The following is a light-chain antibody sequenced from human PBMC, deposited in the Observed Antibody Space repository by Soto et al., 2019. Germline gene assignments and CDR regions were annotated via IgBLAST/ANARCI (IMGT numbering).Light chain of an antibody. CDR2: EVS. CDR1: SSDVGGYNY. J-gene: IGLJ1*01. CDR3: ISYAGSNNFGV. Sequence: QSALTQPPSASESPGQSVTISCTGTSSDVGGYNYVSWYQQHPGKAPKLMIYEVSKRPSGVPDRFSGSKSGNTASLTVSGLQAEDEADYYCISYAGSNNFGVFGTGTKVTVL. V-gene: IGLV2-8*01.